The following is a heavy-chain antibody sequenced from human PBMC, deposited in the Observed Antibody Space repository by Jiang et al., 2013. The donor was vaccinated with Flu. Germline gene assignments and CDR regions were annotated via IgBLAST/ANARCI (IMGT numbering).Heavy chain of an antibody. Sequence: KGLEWVAVISYDGSNKYYADSVKGRFTISRDNSKNTLYLQMNSLRAEDTAVYYCARFKRDGVDYWGQGTLVTVSS. D-gene: IGHD5-24*01. V-gene: IGHV3-30*04. CDR2: ISYDGSNK. CDR3: ARFKRDGVDY. J-gene: IGHJ4*02.